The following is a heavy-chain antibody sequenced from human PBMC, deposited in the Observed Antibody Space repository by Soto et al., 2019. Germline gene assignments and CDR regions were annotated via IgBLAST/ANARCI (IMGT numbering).Heavy chain of an antibody. J-gene: IGHJ6*02. CDR2: IYHSGST. D-gene: IGHD3-22*01. V-gene: IGHV4-30-2*01. CDR3: ARAAAYYYDSSGYYGSYYYGMDV. CDR1: GGSISSGGYS. Sequence: QLQLQESGSGLVKPSQTLSLTCAVSGGSISSGGYSWSWIRQPPGKVLEWIGYIYHSGSTYYNPSLKSRVTISVYRSKNQFSLKLSSVTAADTAVYYCARAAAYYYDSSGYYGSYYYGMDVWGQGTTVTVSS.